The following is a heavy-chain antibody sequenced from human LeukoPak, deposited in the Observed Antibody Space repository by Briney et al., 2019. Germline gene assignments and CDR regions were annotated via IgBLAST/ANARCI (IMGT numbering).Heavy chain of an antibody. J-gene: IGHJ4*02. CDR1: GGTFSSYT. V-gene: IGHV1-69*04. CDR3: ARDRCSSTSCYFEWDY. D-gene: IGHD2-2*01. CDR2: IIPILGIA. Sequence: GSSVKVSCKASGGTFSSYTISWVRQAPGQGLEWMRRIIPILGIANYAQKFQGRVTITADKSTSTAYMELSSLRSEDTGVYYCARDRCSSTSCYFEWDYWGQGTLVTVSS.